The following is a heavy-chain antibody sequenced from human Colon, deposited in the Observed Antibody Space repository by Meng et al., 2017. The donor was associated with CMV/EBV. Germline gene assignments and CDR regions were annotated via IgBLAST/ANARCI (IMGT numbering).Heavy chain of an antibody. Sequence: SVEVSCKASGGTFSSYAISWVRQAPGQGLEWMGGIIPIFGTANYAQKFQGRVTITTDESTSTAYMELSSLRSEDTAVYYCATSLIVVVPAAPYYYYGMDVWGQGTTVTVSS. CDR1: GGTFSSYA. D-gene: IGHD2-2*01. J-gene: IGHJ6*02. CDR2: IIPIFGTA. V-gene: IGHV1-69*05. CDR3: ATSLIVVVPAAPYYYYGMDV.